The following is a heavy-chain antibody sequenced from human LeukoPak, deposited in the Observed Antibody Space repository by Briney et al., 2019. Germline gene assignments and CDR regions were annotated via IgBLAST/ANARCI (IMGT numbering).Heavy chain of an antibody. CDR1: GGSFSGYY. D-gene: IGHD3-16*01. V-gene: IGHV4-34*01. Sequence: SETLSLTCAVYGGSFSGYYWSWIRQPPGKGLEWIGEINHSRSTNYNPSLKSRVTISVDTSKNQFSLKLSSVTAADTAVYYCARVWNYYYYMDVWGKGTTVTVSS. CDR3: ARVWNYYYYMDV. CDR2: INHSRST. J-gene: IGHJ6*03.